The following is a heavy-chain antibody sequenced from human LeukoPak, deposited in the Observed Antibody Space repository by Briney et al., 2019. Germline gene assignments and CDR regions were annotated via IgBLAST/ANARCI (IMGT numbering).Heavy chain of an antibody. CDR2: INSNNGGT. Sequence: ASVKVSCKASGYTFIDYYMHWVRQAPGQGLEWTGWINSNNGGTYYAQTFQGRVTMTRDTSISTAYMEVSRLRSDDTAIYYCARHVAASVWFDPWGQGTLVTVSS. J-gene: IGHJ5*02. V-gene: IGHV1-2*02. D-gene: IGHD2-21*01. CDR3: ARHVAASVWFDP. CDR1: GYTFIDYY.